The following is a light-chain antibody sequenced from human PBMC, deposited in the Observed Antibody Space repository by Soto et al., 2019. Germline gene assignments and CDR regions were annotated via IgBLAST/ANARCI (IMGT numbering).Light chain of an antibody. J-gene: IGKJ2*01. Sequence: EIVLTQSPATLSLSPGERATLSCRASQSVTTYLSWYQQKPGQAPRLLIYDASNRATDIPARFSGSGFGTDFTLTITSLEPEDFAVYYCQHRGNWPRTFGQGTKLEIK. V-gene: IGKV3-11*01. CDR2: DAS. CDR3: QHRGNWPRT. CDR1: QSVTTY.